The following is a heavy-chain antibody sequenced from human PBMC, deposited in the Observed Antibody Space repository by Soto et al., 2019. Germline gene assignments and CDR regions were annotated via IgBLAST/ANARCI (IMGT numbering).Heavy chain of an antibody. Sequence: SSXTLSLTCAVYGGSFSGYYWSWIRQPPGKGLEWIGEINHSGSTNYNPSLKSRVTISVDTSKNQFSLKLSSVTAADTAVYYCARSPAAMHWFDPWGQGTLVTVSS. J-gene: IGHJ5*02. D-gene: IGHD2-2*01. CDR3: ARSPAAMHWFDP. V-gene: IGHV4-34*01. CDR1: GGSFSGYY. CDR2: INHSGST.